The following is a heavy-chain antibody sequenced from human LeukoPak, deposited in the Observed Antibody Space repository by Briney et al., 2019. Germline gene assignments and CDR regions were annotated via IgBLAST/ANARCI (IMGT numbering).Heavy chain of an antibody. CDR1: GGSISSSSYY. CDR3: ATPDLRNCSGGSCCYFDY. Sequence: PSETLSLTCSVSGGSISSSSYYWGWIRQPPGKGLEWIGSIFHSGSTYHNPSLKSRVTISVDTSKNQFSLKLRSVTAADTAVYYCATPDLRNCSGGSCCYFDYWGQGTLVTVSS. V-gene: IGHV4-39*01. J-gene: IGHJ4*03. D-gene: IGHD2-15*01. CDR2: IFHSGST.